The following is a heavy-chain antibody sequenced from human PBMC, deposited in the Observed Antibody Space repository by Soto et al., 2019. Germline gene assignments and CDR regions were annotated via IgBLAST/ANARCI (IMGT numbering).Heavy chain of an antibody. CDR1: GFTFSSFW. V-gene: IGHV3-74*01. CDR3: AKRGVDTFGLSY. D-gene: IGHD3-10*01. CDR2: INTDGSST. J-gene: IGHJ4*02. Sequence: EVQLVESGGGLVQPGGSLRLSCAVSGFTFSSFWMHWVRQAPGEGLVWVSRINTDGSSTSYADSVKGRFTISRDNAKNTLYLQMNSLRVEDTAIYYWAKRGVDTFGLSYWGQGTLVTVSS.